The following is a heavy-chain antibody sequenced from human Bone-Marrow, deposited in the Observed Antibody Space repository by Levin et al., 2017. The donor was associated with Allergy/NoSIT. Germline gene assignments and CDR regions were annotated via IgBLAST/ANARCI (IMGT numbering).Heavy chain of an antibody. CDR2: ISYDGSNQ. J-gene: IGHJ4*02. Sequence: PGGFLRLSCAASGFTFSYYAMHWVRQAPGKGLEWVAVISYDGSNQYYADSVAGRFTISRDNSENTLYLQMNSLRPEDTAVYYCARISGSYYGSSGGNTDYWGQGTLVTVSS. CDR1: GFTFSYYA. D-gene: IGHD1-26*01. V-gene: IGHV3-30-3*01. CDR3: ARISGSYYGSSGGNTDY.